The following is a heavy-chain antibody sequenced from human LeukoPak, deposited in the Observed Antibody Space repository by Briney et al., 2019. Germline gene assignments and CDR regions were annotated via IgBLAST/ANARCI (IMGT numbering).Heavy chain of an antibody. CDR3: ATSGYSYGYPFDY. J-gene: IGHJ4*02. V-gene: IGHV3-9*01. CDR2: ISWNSGST. CDR1: GFTFDDYA. D-gene: IGHD5-18*01. Sequence: PGRSLRLSCVASGFTFDDYAMHWVRQVPGKGLEWVSGISWNSGSTGYADSVKGRFTVSRDNSKNTLYLQMNSLRAEDTAVYYCATSGYSYGYPFDYWGQGTLVTVSS.